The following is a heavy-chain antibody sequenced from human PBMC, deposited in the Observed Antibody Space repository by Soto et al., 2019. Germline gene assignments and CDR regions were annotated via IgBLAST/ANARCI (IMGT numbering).Heavy chain of an antibody. Sequence: PSETLSLTCAVYGWSFSGYYWSWIRQPPGKGLEWIGEINHSGSTNYNPSLKSRVTISVDTSKNQFSLKLSSVTAADTAVYYCARKKCSSRGAEVMVRGVITKPFDYWGHGTLVTVSS. V-gene: IGHV4-34*01. CDR3: ARKKCSSRGAEVMVRGVITKPFDY. D-gene: IGHD3-10*01. CDR1: GWSFSGYY. J-gene: IGHJ4*01. CDR2: INHSGST.